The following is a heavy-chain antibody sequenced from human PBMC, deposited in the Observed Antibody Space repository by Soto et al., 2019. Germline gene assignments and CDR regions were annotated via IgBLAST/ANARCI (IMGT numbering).Heavy chain of an antibody. J-gene: IGHJ4*02. Sequence: PVGSLRLSCSASGFTFSSYAMHWVRQAPGKGLEYVSAISSNGGSTYYADSVKGRFTISRDNSKNTLYLQMSSLRAEDTAVYYCVKVRYDFWSGPPDYWGQGTLVNVSS. V-gene: IGHV3-64D*08. CDR3: VKVRYDFWSGPPDY. CDR1: GFTFSSYA. CDR2: ISSNGGST. D-gene: IGHD3-3*01.